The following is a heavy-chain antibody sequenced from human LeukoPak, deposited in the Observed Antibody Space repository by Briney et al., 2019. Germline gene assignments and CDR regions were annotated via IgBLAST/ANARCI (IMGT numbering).Heavy chain of an antibody. D-gene: IGHD6-19*01. CDR3: AKEPTPEWLVHYFDY. CDR2: IKQDGSEK. V-gene: IGHV3-7*03. J-gene: IGHJ4*02. CDR1: GFTFSSYW. Sequence: GGSLRLSCAASGFTFSSYWMNWARQAPGKGLEWVANIKQDGSEKYYVDSVKGRFTISRDNAKNSLYLQMNSLRAEDTAVYYCAKEPTPEWLVHYFDYWGQGTLVTVSS.